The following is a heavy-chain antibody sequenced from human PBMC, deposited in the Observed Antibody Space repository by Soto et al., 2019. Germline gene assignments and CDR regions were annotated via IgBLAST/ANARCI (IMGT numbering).Heavy chain of an antibody. D-gene: IGHD3-3*01. CDR2: IIPIFGTA. CDR3: ARNTPVWSGTGVY. CDR1: GGTFSSYA. Sequence: SVKVSCKASGGTFSSYAISWVRQAPGQGLEWMGGIIPIFGTANYAQKFQGRVTITADESTSTAYMELSSLRSEDTAVYYCARNTPVWSGTGVYWGQGTLVTVSA. V-gene: IGHV1-69*13. J-gene: IGHJ4*02.